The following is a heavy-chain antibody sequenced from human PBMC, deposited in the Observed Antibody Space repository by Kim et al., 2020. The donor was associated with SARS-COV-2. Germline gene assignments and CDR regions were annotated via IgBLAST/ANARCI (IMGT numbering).Heavy chain of an antibody. CDR3: ATRPGSPPDY. D-gene: IGHD3-10*01. Sequence: GGSLRLSCAASGFTFSSYSMNWVRQAPGKGLEWVSYISSSSSTIYYADSVKGRFTISRDNAKNSLYLQMNSLRAEDTAVYYCATRPGSPPDYWGQGTLVTVSS. CDR2: ISSSSSTI. V-gene: IGHV3-48*04. CDR1: GFTFSSYS. J-gene: IGHJ4*02.